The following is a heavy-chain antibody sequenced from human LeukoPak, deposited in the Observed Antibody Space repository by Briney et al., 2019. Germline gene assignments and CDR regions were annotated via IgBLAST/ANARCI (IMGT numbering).Heavy chain of an antibody. CDR1: GYTFTSYY. CDR2: INPSGGST. D-gene: IGHD3-10*01. V-gene: IGHV1-46*01. J-gene: IGHJ3*02. Sequence: GASVKVSCKASGYTFTSYYMHWARQAPGQGLEWMGIINPSGGSTSYAQKFQGRVTMTRDTSTSTVYMELSSLRSEDTAVYYCATDGRYITMVRGVIIFGNAFDIWGQGTMVTVSS. CDR3: ATDGRYITMVRGVIIFGNAFDI.